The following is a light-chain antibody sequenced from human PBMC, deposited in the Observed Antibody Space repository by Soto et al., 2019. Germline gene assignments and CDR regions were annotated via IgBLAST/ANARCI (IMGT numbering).Light chain of an antibody. Sequence: QSVLTQPASVSGSPGQSITISCTGGSSDIGGYNYVSWFQQHPGKAPKLMIYEVTNRPSAVSNRFSGTKSGSTASLTISGLQAEDEADYYGSSYTSSNTRVFGTGTKVTVL. V-gene: IGLV2-14*01. J-gene: IGLJ1*01. CDR2: EVT. CDR1: SSDIGGYNY. CDR3: SSYTSSNTRV.